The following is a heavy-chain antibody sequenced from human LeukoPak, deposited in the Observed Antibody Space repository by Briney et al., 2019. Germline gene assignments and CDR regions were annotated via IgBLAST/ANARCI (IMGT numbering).Heavy chain of an antibody. Sequence: SETLSLTCSVSGYSISSNYWWGWIRQPPGKGLEWIGYISKSGGTYYNPSLKSRVTMSVDMSKNQFSLKLSSVTAVDTALYYCVKILHDFGDYIEDAFDIWGQGTMVTVSP. J-gene: IGHJ3*02. CDR2: ISKSGGT. V-gene: IGHV4-28*01. CDR3: VKILHDFGDYIEDAFDI. D-gene: IGHD4-17*01. CDR1: GYSISSNYW.